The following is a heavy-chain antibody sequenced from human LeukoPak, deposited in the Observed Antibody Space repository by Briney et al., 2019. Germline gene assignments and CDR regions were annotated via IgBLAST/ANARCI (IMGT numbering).Heavy chain of an antibody. J-gene: IGHJ4*02. V-gene: IGHV3-30*02. CDR2: IRYDGSNK. CDR3: AKDVYYYGSGSFVDY. Sequence: GGSLRLSCAGSGFTFSSYGMHWVRQAPGKGLEGVAFIRYDGSNKYYADSVKGRFTISRDNSKNTLYLQMNSLRAEDTAVYYCAKDVYYYGSGSFVDYWGQGTLVTVSS. D-gene: IGHD3-10*01. CDR1: GFTFSSYG.